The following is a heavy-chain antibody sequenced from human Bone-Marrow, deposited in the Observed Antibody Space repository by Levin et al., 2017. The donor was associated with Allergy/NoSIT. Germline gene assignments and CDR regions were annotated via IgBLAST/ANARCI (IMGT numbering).Heavy chain of an antibody. CDR3: ARAHSSGDLVDY. CDR2: IYYSGST. D-gene: IGHD3-22*01. CDR1: GGSISSYY. Sequence: SETLSLTCTVSGGSISSYYWSWIRQPPGKGLEWIGYIYYSGSTNYNPSLKSRVTISVDTSKNQFSLKLSSVTAADTAVYYCARAHSSGDLVDYWGQGTLVTVSS. J-gene: IGHJ4*02. V-gene: IGHV4-59*01.